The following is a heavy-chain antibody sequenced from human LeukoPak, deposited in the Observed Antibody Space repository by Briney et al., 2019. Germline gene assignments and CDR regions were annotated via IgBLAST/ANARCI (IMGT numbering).Heavy chain of an antibody. D-gene: IGHD6-19*01. Sequence: GASVKVSCTASGYTFTSYDVNWVRQATGQGLEWMGWMNPNSGNTGYAQKFQGRVTITRNTSISTAYMELSSLRSEDTAVYYCAEGRWLALVDPEGFDYWGKGTLVTVS. CDR1: GYTFTSYD. CDR2: MNPNSGNT. J-gene: IGHJ4*02. V-gene: IGHV1-8*03. CDR3: AEGRWLALVDPEGFDY.